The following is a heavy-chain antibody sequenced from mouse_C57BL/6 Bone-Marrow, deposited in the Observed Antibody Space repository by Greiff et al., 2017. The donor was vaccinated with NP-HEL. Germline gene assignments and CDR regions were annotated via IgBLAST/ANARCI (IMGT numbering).Heavy chain of an antibody. D-gene: IGHD3-2*02. Sequence: EVKLEESGGDLVKPGGSLKLSCAASGFTFSSYGMSWVRQTPDKRLEWVATISSGGSYTYYPDSVKGRFTISRDNAKNTLYLQMSSLKSEDTAMYYCARQTAQATDYAMDYWGQGTSVTVSS. CDR2: ISSGGSYT. V-gene: IGHV5-6*02. J-gene: IGHJ4*01. CDR3: ARQTAQATDYAMDY. CDR1: GFTFSSYG.